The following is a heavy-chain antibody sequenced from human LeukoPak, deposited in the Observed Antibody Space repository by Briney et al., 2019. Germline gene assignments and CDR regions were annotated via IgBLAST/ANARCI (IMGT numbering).Heavy chain of an antibody. D-gene: IGHD4-17*01. CDR1: GFSFSDYT. CDR2: ISNDGNNK. Sequence: QSGGSLRLSCAASGFSFSDYTMHWVRQAPGKGLEWVAFISNDGNNKYSADAVKGRFTISRDNAKNSLYPQMNSLRAEGTAVYYCARENADDYGFDYWGQGTLVTVSS. V-gene: IGHV3-30*04. J-gene: IGHJ4*02. CDR3: ARENADDYGFDY.